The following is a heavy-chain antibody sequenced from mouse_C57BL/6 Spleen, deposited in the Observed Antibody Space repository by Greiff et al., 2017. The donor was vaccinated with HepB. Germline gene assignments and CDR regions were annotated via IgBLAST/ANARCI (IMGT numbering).Heavy chain of an antibody. Sequence: QVQLKESGPELVKPGASVKLSCKASGYTFTSYDINWVKQRPGQGLEWIGWIYPRDGSTKYNEKFKGKATLTVDTSSSTAYMELHSLTSEDSAVYFCARRDYEGYFDYWGQGTTLTVSS. V-gene: IGHV1-85*01. J-gene: IGHJ2*01. D-gene: IGHD2-4*01. CDR2: IYPRDGST. CDR1: GYTFTSYD. CDR3: ARRDYEGYFDY.